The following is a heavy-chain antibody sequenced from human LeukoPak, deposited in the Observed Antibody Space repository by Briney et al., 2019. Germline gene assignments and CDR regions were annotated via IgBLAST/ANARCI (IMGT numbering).Heavy chain of an antibody. CDR1: GGSISSSSYY. V-gene: IGHV4-61*02. CDR3: ARGYSGYYNWFDP. Sequence: SETLSLTCTVSGGSISSSSYYWSWLRQPAGKGLEWIGRIYTSGSTNYNPSLKSRVTISVDTSKNQFSLKLSSVTAADTAVYYCARGYSGYYNWFDPWGQGTLVTVSS. J-gene: IGHJ5*02. CDR2: IYTSGST. D-gene: IGHD5-12*01.